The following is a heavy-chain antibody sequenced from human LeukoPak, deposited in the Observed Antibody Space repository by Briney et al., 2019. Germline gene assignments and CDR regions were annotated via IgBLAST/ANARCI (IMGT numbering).Heavy chain of an antibody. J-gene: IGHJ4*02. CDR1: GFTFSSYA. Sequence: GGSLRLSCAASGFTFSSYAMHWVRQAPGKGLEYVSAISSNGGSTYYANSVKGRFTISRDNSKDTLYLQMGSLRAEDMAVYYCARGASGSYSSTTHFDYWGQGTLVTVSS. D-gene: IGHD1-26*01. V-gene: IGHV3-64*01. CDR3: ARGASGSYSSTTHFDY. CDR2: ISSNGGST.